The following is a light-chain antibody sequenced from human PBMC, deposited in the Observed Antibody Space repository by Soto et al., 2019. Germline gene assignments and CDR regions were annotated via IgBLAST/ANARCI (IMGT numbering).Light chain of an antibody. CDR3: QQYGRSPPLLT. CDR1: QSVSSSY. CDR2: GAS. V-gene: IGKV3-20*01. J-gene: IGKJ4*01. Sequence: EIVLTQSPGTLSLSPGERATLSCRASQSVSSSYLAWYQQKPGQAPRLLIYGASSRATGIPDRFSGSGSGTDLTLTISRLEPEDVAVYYCQQYGRSPPLLTFGGGTKVEIK.